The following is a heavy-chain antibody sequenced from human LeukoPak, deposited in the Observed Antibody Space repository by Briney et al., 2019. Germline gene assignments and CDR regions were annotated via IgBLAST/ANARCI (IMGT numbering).Heavy chain of an antibody. Sequence: GGPLRLSCVASGFTVSSNYMSWVRQPPGKGLEWVSLLYSDGSAFYADSVKGRFTISRDNSKNTVYLQMNMLRAEDTAVYYCARDSSSFPNYFDYWGQGTLVTVSS. V-gene: IGHV3-53*01. J-gene: IGHJ4*02. D-gene: IGHD2/OR15-2a*01. CDR1: GFTVSSNY. CDR3: ARDSSSFPNYFDY. CDR2: LYSDGSA.